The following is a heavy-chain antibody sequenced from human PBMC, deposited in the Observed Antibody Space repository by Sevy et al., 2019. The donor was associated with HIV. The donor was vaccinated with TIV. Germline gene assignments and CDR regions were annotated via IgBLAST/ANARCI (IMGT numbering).Heavy chain of an antibody. Sequence: GGSLRLSCVTSGFTFSSYAMSWVRQTPGKGLEWVSAIGGSADYTYYADSVKGRFTISRDNSKNTLYLQMNSLRAEDTAVYYCAKLPAYDYVWGSYRYTGGYYYYMDVWGKGTTVTVSS. CDR1: GFTFSSYA. CDR2: IGGSADYT. D-gene: IGHD3-16*02. CDR3: AKLPAYDYVWGSYRYTGGYYYYMDV. V-gene: IGHV3-23*01. J-gene: IGHJ6*03.